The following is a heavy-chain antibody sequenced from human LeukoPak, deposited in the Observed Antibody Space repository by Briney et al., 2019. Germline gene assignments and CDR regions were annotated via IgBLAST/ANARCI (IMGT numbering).Heavy chain of an antibody. Sequence: SETLSPTCTVSGGSISSYYWSWIRQPPGKGLEWIGYIYYSGSTNYNPSLKSRVTISVDTSKNQFSLKLSSVTAADTAVYYCAREGFDPWGQGTLVTVSS. CDR2: IYYSGST. J-gene: IGHJ5*02. CDR1: GGSISSYY. CDR3: AREGFDP. V-gene: IGHV4-59*01.